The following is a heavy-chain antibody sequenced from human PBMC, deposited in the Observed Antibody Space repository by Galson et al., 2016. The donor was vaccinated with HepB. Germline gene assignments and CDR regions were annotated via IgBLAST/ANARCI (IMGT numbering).Heavy chain of an antibody. Sequence: PALVKPTQTLTLTCSLSGVSLTTRGVGVGWIRQPPGKALEWLALIYWNDDKRYNPSLKSRLTVTKDTSTNQVCHILTNVDPVDTATYFCAHRQWLGNGDFWGHGILVTVSS. D-gene: IGHD6-19*01. CDR2: IYWNDDK. CDR3: AHRQWLGNGDF. CDR1: GVSLTTRGVG. J-gene: IGHJ4*01. V-gene: IGHV2-5*01.